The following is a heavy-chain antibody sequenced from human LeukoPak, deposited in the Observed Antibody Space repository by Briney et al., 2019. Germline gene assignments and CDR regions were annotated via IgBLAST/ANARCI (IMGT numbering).Heavy chain of an antibody. D-gene: IGHD2-8*01. J-gene: IGHJ5*02. V-gene: IGHV4-31*01. CDR1: GGSISSGGYY. CDR3: AGGRKDAVCWFDP. CDR2: IYYSGST. Sequence: SQTLSLTCTVSGGSISSGGYYWSWIRQHPGKGLEWIGYIYYSGSTYYNPSLKSQVTISVDTSKNQFSLKLSSVTAADTAVYYCAGGRKDAVCWFDPWGQGTLVTVSS.